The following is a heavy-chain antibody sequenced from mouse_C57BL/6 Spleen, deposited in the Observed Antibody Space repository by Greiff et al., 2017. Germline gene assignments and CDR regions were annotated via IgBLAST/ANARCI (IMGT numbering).Heavy chain of an antibody. D-gene: IGHD2-5*01. J-gene: IGHJ4*01. CDR3: ARSGDYSNLYYAMDY. CDR2: IYPGSGNT. Sequence: QVQLQQSGPELVKPGASVKISCKASGYSFTSYYIHWVKQRPGQGLEWIGWIYPGSGNTKYNEKFKGKATLTADTSSSTAYMQLSSLTSEDSAVYYCARSGDYSNLYYAMDYWGQGTSVTVSS. V-gene: IGHV1-66*01. CDR1: GYSFTSYY.